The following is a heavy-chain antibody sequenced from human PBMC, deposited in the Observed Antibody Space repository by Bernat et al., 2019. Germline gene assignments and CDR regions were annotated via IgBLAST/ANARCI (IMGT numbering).Heavy chain of an antibody. Sequence: QLQLQESGPGLVKSSETLSLTCTVSGGSISSSSYYWGWIRQPPGKGLEWIGSIYYSGSTYYNPSLKSRVTISVDTSKNQFSLKLSSVTAADTAVYYCARRRSLGYGGVTDFDYWGQGTLVTVSS. CDR3: ARRRSLGYGGVTDFDY. CDR1: GGSISSSSYY. V-gene: IGHV4-39*01. J-gene: IGHJ4*02. CDR2: IYYSGST. D-gene: IGHD4-23*01.